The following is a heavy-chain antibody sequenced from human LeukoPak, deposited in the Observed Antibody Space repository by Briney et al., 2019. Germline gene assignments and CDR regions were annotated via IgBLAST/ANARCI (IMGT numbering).Heavy chain of an antibody. V-gene: IGHV1-18*01. CDR2: ISAYNGNT. Sequence: GASVKVSCKASGYTFTSYGISWVRQAPGQGLEWMGWISAYNGNTNYAQKLQGRVTMTTDTSTSTAYMELRSLRSDDTAVYYCARYMETGYCSSTSCYLYWGQGTLVTVSS. CDR3: ARYMETGYCSSTSCYLY. J-gene: IGHJ4*02. D-gene: IGHD2-2*01. CDR1: GYTFTSYG.